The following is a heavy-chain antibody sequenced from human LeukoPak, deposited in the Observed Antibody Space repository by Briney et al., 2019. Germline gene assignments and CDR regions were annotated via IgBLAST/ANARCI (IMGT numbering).Heavy chain of an antibody. CDR1: GASISGTTYY. J-gene: IGHJ4*02. D-gene: IGHD3-22*01. V-gene: IGHV4-39*01. CDR2: VYSNGRP. Sequence: SETLSLTCTVSGASISGTTYYWGWIRQPPGKGLEWIGTVYSNGRPYYNPSLKSRVAIYVDTSKNQFFLNVTSVTAADTAVYYCSRAREPVVIDVGYWGQGNLVTVAS. CDR3: SRAREPVVIDVGY.